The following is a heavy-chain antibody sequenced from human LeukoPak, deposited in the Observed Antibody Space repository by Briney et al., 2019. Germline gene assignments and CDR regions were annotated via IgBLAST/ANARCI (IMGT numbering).Heavy chain of an antibody. J-gene: IGHJ4*02. Sequence: ASVKVSCKASGYSFTGYYMHWVRQAPGQGLEWMAWINPNSGDTNFAQKFQGRVTMTRDTSISTAYMELRSLRSDDTAVYYCARVPDYDSSGYYMPDWGQGTLVTVSS. V-gene: IGHV1-2*02. CDR2: INPNSGDT. CDR3: ARVPDYDSSGYYMPD. D-gene: IGHD3-22*01. CDR1: GYSFTGYY.